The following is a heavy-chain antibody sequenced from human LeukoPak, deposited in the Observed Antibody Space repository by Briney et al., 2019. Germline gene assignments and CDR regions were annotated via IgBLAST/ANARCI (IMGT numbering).Heavy chain of an antibody. D-gene: IGHD1-26*01. CDR2: IYYSGCT. CDR3: ARVPSRGIVGATYYFDY. Sequence: SENLSFTCTVSGGTISSSSYYWGWIRQPPGKMLEWIGSIYYSGCTYYNPALKSRVTISVDTSKNQFSLKLSSVTAADTAVYYCARVPSRGIVGATYYFDYWGQGTLVTVSS. J-gene: IGHJ4*02. CDR1: GGTISSSSYY. V-gene: IGHV4-39*07.